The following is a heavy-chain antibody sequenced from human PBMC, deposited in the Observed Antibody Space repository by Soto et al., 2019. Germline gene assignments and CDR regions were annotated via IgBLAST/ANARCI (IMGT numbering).Heavy chain of an antibody. CDR3: ARTNYYDSSGYLTPTDY. D-gene: IGHD3-22*01. Sequence: SVKVSCKASGGTFSSYAISWVRQAPGQGLEWMGGIIPIFGTANYAQKFQGRVTITADESTSTAYMELSSLRSEDTAVYYCARTNYYDSSGYLTPTDYWGQGTLVTVSS. V-gene: IGHV1-69*13. CDR1: GGTFSSYA. J-gene: IGHJ4*02. CDR2: IIPIFGTA.